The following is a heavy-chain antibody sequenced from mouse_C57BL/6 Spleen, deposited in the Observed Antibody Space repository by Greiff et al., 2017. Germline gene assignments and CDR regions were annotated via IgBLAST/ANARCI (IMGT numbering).Heavy chain of an antibody. Sequence: EVQLQQSGPELVKPGDSVKISCKASGYSFTGYFMNWVMQSHGKSLEWIGRINPYNGDTFYNQKFKGKATLTVDKSSSTAHMELRSLTSEDSAVYYCARRDDYDGGYAMDYWGQGTSVTVSS. J-gene: IGHJ4*01. CDR1: GYSFTGYF. V-gene: IGHV1-20*01. CDR2: INPYNGDT. CDR3: ARRDDYDGGYAMDY. D-gene: IGHD2-4*01.